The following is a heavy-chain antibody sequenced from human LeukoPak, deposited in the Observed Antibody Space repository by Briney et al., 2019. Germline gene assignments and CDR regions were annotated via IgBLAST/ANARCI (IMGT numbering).Heavy chain of an antibody. CDR2: ISGSGGST. CDR3: AKSTTQWEPSPLGAFDI. CDR1: GFTFSSYA. Sequence: PGRSLRLSCAASGFTFSSYAMSWVRQAPGKGLEWVSAISGSGGSTYYADSAKGRFTISRDNSKNTLYLQMNSLRAEDTAVYYCAKSTTQWEPSPLGAFDIWGQGTMVTVSS. V-gene: IGHV3-23*01. J-gene: IGHJ3*02. D-gene: IGHD1-26*01.